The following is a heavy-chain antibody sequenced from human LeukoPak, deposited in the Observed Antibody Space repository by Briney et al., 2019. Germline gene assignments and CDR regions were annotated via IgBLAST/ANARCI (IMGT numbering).Heavy chain of an antibody. CDR1: RFTFISYL. V-gene: IGHV3-7*01. D-gene: IGHD6-6*01. CDR2: IKQDGSEK. J-gene: IGHJ4*02. Sequence: PGGGLRLSRVASRFTFISYLMSSVRQAPGRGVAGVANIKQDGSEKYYVDSVKGRFTISRDNAKNALYLQMNSLRAEDTAVYYCARERTRIAARPVSDYWGQGTRVTVSS. CDR3: ARERTRIAARPVSDY.